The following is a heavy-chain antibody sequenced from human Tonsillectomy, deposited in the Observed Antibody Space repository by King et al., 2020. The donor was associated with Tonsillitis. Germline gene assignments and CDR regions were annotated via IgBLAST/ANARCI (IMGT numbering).Heavy chain of an antibody. CDR1: VGSISSYY. CDR2: IYTSWST. Sequence: QLQESGPGLVKPSETLSLTCTVSVGSISSYYWSWIRQPAGKGLEWIGRIYTSWSTNYNPSLKSLVTMSVDTSKNQFSLKLSSVTAADTAVYYCARDFSSGWYAGAFDIWGQGTMVTVSS. J-gene: IGHJ3*02. CDR3: ARDFSSGWYAGAFDI. V-gene: IGHV4-4*07. D-gene: IGHD6-19*01.